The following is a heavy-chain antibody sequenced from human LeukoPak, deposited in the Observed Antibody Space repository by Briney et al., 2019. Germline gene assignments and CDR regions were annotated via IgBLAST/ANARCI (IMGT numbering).Heavy chain of an antibody. Sequence: GGSLRLSCAASGFTFSDYYMSWIRQAPGKGLEWVSYISSSGSTIYYADSVKGRFTISRDNAKNSLYLQMNSLRAEDTAVYYCASPRDIVVVPAEAAGYWGQGTLVTVSS. V-gene: IGHV3-11*04. CDR3: ASPRDIVVVPAEAAGY. J-gene: IGHJ4*02. CDR2: ISSSGSTI. CDR1: GFTFSDYY. D-gene: IGHD2-2*01.